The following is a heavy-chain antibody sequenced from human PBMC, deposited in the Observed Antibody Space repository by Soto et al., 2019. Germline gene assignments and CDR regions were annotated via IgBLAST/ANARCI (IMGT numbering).Heavy chain of an antibody. CDR3: ARDNNDFWSLYPLAFDY. J-gene: IGHJ4*02. D-gene: IGHD3-3*01. Sequence: LSLTCTVSGGSLTKYYWSWIRQPAGKGLEWIGRISTSGNVVSKASLRSRLTMSVDTSKDQFSLRLTSVTAADTAVYYCARDNNDFWSLYPLAFDYWGQGALVTVSS. V-gene: IGHV4-4*07. CDR2: ISTSGNV. CDR1: GGSLTKYY.